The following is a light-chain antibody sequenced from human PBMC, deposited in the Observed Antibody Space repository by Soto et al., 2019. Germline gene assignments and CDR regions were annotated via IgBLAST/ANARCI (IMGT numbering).Light chain of an antibody. CDR1: QRVSTN. CDR2: GAS. Sequence: EIVMTQSPATLSVSPGERATLSCRASQRVSTNLAWYQQQPGQAPSLLIYGASTRATGGPAGFSGSGSGTEFTLTISSLQSEDFAVYYCQQYNDWPHTFGQGTKLEIK. J-gene: IGKJ2*01. CDR3: QQYNDWPHT. V-gene: IGKV3-15*01.